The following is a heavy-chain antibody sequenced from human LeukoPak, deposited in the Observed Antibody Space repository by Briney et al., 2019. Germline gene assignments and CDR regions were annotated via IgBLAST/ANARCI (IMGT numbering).Heavy chain of an antibody. CDR2: ISSSSSYI. CDR3: ARDFGGYSGYVFDY. V-gene: IGHV3-21*01. D-gene: IGHD5-12*01. Sequence: GGSLRLSCAASGFTFSSYSMNWVRQAPGKGLEWVSSISSSSSYIYYADSVKGRFTISRDNAKSSLYLQMNSLRAEDTAVYYCARDFGGYSGYVFDYWGQGTLVTVSS. CDR1: GFTFSSYS. J-gene: IGHJ4*02.